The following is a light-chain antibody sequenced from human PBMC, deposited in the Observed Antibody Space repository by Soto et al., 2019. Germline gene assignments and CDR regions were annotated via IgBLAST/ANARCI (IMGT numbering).Light chain of an antibody. CDR3: QQANSFPPT. CDR1: QSIGSW. J-gene: IGKJ5*01. Sequence: DIQMTQSPSTLSASVGDRVTITCRASQSIGSWLAWYQQKPGKAPRLLIYDASSLESGVPSRFSGSGSGTDFTLTISSLQPEDFATYYCQQANSFPPTFGQGTRLEIK. V-gene: IGKV1-5*01. CDR2: DAS.